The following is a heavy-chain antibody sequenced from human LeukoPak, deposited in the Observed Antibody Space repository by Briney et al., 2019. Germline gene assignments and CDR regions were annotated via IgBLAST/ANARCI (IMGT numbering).Heavy chain of an antibody. J-gene: IGHJ4*02. Sequence: GGSLRLSCAASGFTFDDYAMHWVRQAPGKGLEWVSGISWNSGSIGYADSVKGRFTISRDNAKNSLYLQMNSLRAEDTAVYYCARGRSFDYWGQGTLVTVSS. CDR3: ARGRSFDY. CDR1: GFTFDDYA. CDR2: ISWNSGSI. V-gene: IGHV3-9*01.